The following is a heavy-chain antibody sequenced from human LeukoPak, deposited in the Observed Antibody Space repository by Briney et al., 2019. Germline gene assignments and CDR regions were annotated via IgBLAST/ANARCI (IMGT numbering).Heavy chain of an antibody. D-gene: IGHD5-18*01. V-gene: IGHV3-7*01. CDR2: IKRDGSEK. J-gene: IGHJ4*02. Sequence: GGSLRLSCAASGFTFSSYWMSWVRQAPGKGLEWVANIKRDGSEKYYVDSVKGRFTISRDNAKNSLYLQMNSLRAEDTAVYYCARGGYSYGYSRVLDWGQGTLVTVSS. CDR1: GFTFSSYW. CDR3: ARGGYSYGYSRVLD.